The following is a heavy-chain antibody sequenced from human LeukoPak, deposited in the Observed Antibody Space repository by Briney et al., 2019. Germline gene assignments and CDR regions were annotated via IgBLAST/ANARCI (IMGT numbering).Heavy chain of an antibody. Sequence: EASVKVSCKASGYTFTSYGISWVRQAPGQGLEWMGGIIPIFETTNYAQKFQGRVTITADESTSTAYMELSSLRSEDTAIYYCAINQRRISGRYSEAYFDYWGQGTQVTVSS. V-gene: IGHV1-69*13. D-gene: IGHD3-22*01. CDR1: GYTFTSYG. CDR3: AINQRRISGRYSEAYFDY. J-gene: IGHJ4*02. CDR2: IIPIFETT.